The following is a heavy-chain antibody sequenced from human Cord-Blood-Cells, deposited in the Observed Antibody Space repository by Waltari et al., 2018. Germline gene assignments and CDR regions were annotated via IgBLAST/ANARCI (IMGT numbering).Heavy chain of an antibody. Sequence: EVQLVESGGGLILPGGSLTLSCAASGFSVSGNYMSWVRQAPGKGLEWVSVIYSGGSTYYADSVKGRFTISRDNSKNTLYLQMNSLRAEDTAVYYCARERLGNYMDVWGKGTTVTVSS. V-gene: IGHV3-53*01. CDR2: IYSGGST. CDR1: GFSVSGNY. CDR3: ARERLGNYMDV. J-gene: IGHJ6*03. D-gene: IGHD7-27*01.